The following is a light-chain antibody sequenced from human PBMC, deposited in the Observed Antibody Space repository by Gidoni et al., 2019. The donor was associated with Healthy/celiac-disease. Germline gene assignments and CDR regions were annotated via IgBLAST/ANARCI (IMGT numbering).Light chain of an antibody. CDR1: QSVLYSSNNKNY. V-gene: IGKV4-1*01. CDR2: WAS. CDR3: QQYYSTPPIT. Sequence: DIVMTQSPASLAVSLGERATINCKSSQSVLYSSNNKNYLAWYPQKPGQPPKLLIYWASTRESGVPDRFSGSGSGTDVTLTISSLQAEDVAVYYCQQYYSTPPITFGPGTKVDIK. J-gene: IGKJ3*01.